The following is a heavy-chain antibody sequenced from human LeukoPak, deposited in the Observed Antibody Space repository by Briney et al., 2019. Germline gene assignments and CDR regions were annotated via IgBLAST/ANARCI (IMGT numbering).Heavy chain of an antibody. V-gene: IGHV3-23*01. Sequence: TGGSLRLSCAASGFTVSSNYMSWVRQAPGKGLEWVSAISGSGGSTYYADSVKGRFTISRDNSKNTLYLQMNSLRAEDTAVYYCAKAPGGIVGYWGQGTLVTVSS. CDR2: ISGSGGST. CDR3: AKAPGGIVGY. D-gene: IGHD3-16*01. J-gene: IGHJ4*02. CDR1: GFTVSSNY.